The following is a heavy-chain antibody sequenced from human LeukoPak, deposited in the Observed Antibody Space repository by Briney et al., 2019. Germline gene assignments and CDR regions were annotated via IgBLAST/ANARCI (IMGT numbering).Heavy chain of an antibody. CDR2: ISGSSRHK. J-gene: IGHJ4*02. CDR1: GFTFSSYT. D-gene: IGHD6-13*01. CDR3: ARTANFAAGYYIDY. V-gene: IGHV3-21*01. Sequence: AGGSLRLSCAASGFTFSSYTMNWVRQAPGKGLEWVSSISGSSRHKYYADSVKGRFTISRGNARNSLYLQMNSLRAEDTAVYYCARTANFAAGYYIDYWGQGTLVTVSS.